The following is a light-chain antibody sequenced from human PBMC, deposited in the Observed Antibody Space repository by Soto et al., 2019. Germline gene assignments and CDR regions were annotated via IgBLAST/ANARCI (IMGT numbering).Light chain of an antibody. V-gene: IGLV2-14*01. J-gene: IGLJ3*02. Sequence: QSVLTQPASVSGSPGQSITISCTGTSSDVGGYNYVSWYQQHPGKAPKLMIYEVSNRPSGVSNRFSGSKSGNTASLTISGLQAEDEADCYCSSYTSSSTWVFGGVTKLTVL. CDR1: SSDVGGYNY. CDR3: SSYTSSSTWV. CDR2: EVS.